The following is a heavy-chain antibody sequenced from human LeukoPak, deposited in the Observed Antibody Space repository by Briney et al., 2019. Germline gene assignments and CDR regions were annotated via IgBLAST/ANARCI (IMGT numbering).Heavy chain of an antibody. V-gene: IGHV1-69*13. J-gene: IGHJ3*02. Sequence: ASVKVSCKASGGTFSSYAISWVRQAPGQGLEWMGGIIPIFGTANYAQKFQGRVTITADESTSTAYMELSSLRSEDTAVYYCARDRYYYDSSGHDDAFDIWGQGTMVTVSS. CDR2: IIPIFGTA. CDR1: GGTFSSYA. CDR3: ARDRYYYDSSGHDDAFDI. D-gene: IGHD3-22*01.